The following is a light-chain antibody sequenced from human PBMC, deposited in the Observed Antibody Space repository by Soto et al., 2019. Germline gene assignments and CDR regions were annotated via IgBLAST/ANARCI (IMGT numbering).Light chain of an antibody. V-gene: IGKV3-15*01. CDR3: QQYNDWPRT. CDR1: QSFGTY. CDR2: GAS. Sequence: EIVMTQSPATLSVSPGERATLSCRASQSFGTYLAWYQQKPGQAPRLLIYGASTRAAGISPRFSGGGSGTEFTLTISSLQSEDFAVYYCQQYNDWPRTFGQGTKVGI. J-gene: IGKJ1*01.